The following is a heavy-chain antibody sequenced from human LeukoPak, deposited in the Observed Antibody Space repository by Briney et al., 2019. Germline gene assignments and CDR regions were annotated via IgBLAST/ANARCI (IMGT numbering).Heavy chain of an antibody. Sequence: PGGSLRLSCATSGFTLSSNWMHWVRQAPGKGLVWVSRINGDGSRTSYADSVKGRFSISRDNSKNTLYLQMKSLRAEDTAVYYCARGLGDSSGYYFGYFDYWGQGTLVTVSS. J-gene: IGHJ4*02. CDR3: ARGLGDSSGYYFGYFDY. D-gene: IGHD3-22*01. CDR1: GFTLSSNW. V-gene: IGHV3-74*01. CDR2: INGDGSRT.